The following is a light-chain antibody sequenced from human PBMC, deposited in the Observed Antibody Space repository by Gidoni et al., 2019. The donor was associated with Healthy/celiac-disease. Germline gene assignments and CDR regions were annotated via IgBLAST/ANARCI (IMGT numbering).Light chain of an antibody. CDR3: QSYDSSLSGSKGV. CDR2: GNS. V-gene: IGLV1-40*01. J-gene: IGLJ2*01. Sequence: QSVLTQPPSVSGAPGQSVTISCTGSSSNIGAGYDVHWYQQLPGTAPKLLIYGNSNRPSGVPDRFSGSKSGTSASLAITGLQAEDEADYYCQSYDSSLSGSKGVFGGGTKLTVL. CDR1: SSNIGAGYD.